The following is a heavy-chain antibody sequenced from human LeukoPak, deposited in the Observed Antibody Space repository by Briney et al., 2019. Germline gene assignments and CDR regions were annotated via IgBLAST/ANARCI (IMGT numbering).Heavy chain of an antibody. CDR1: GGSISSSNW. V-gene: IGHV3-7*01. CDR3: ASWEASTNY. Sequence: PSETLSLTCAVSGGSISSSNWWSWVRQPPGKGLEWVATIKPDGRDKYYVDSVKGRFTMSRDNGKNSVYLQMNSLRAEDTAVYYCASWEASTNYWGQGTLVTVSS. CDR2: IKPDGRDK. J-gene: IGHJ4*02. D-gene: IGHD1-26*01.